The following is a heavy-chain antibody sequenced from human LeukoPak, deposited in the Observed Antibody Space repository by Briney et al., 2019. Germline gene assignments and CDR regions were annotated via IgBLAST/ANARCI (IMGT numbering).Heavy chain of an antibody. Sequence: SGGSLRLSCAASGFTFSTHAMHWVRQAPAKGLEWVAMIYYDGSNKYYADSVKGRFTISRDNSRNTVYLQMNSLRPEDTAVYYCAGDPPGSGWSFECWGQGTLVTVSS. CDR3: AGDPPGSGWSFEC. CDR2: IYYDGSNK. D-gene: IGHD6-19*01. CDR1: GFTFSTHA. V-gene: IGHV3-33*01. J-gene: IGHJ4*02.